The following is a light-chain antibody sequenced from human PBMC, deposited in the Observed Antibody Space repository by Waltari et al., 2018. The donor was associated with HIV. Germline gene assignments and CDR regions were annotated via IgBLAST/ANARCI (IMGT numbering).Light chain of an antibody. CDR3: CSYAGSNTHV. J-gene: IGLJ1*01. V-gene: IGLV2-23*02. CDR1: SSDVGSYNL. Sequence: TSSDVGSYNLVSWYQQHPGKAPKLMIYEVSKRPSGVSNRFSASKSANTASLTISGLQAEDEADYYCCSYAGSNTHVFGTGTKVTVL. CDR2: EVS.